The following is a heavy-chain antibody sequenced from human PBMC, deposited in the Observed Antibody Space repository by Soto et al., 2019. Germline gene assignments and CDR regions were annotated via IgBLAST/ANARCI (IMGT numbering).Heavy chain of an antibody. V-gene: IGHV3-23*01. CDR3: AFQGTFHWYD. J-gene: IGHJ4*02. Sequence: EVQLLESGGGLVQPGGSLRLSCAASGFTFYNYVLNWVRQAPGKGLEWVSGISTSGDSTYYADSVKGRFTISRDNSQTTLYLQMTRLRHENTVVYYCAFQGTFHWYDWGQGTLVTVSS. CDR2: ISTSGDST. CDR1: GFTFYNYV. D-gene: IGHD1-20*01.